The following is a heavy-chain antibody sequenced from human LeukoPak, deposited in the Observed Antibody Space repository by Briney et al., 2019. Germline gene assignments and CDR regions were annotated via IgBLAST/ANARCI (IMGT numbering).Heavy chain of an antibody. Sequence: ASVTVCCKAAGYTFTSCGISRGRHAPGQGLEWMGWISAYNGNTNYAQKLQGRVTMTTDTSTSTAYMELRSLRSDDTAVYYCARGSYNYPQGDYWGQGTLVTVSS. CDR2: ISAYNGNT. CDR1: GYTFTSCG. V-gene: IGHV1-18*01. D-gene: IGHD5-24*01. CDR3: ARGSYNYPQGDY. J-gene: IGHJ4*02.